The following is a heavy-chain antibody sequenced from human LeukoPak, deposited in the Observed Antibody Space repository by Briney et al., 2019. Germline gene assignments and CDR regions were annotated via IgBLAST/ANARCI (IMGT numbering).Heavy chain of an antibody. CDR1: GFTFDDYA. J-gene: IGHJ4*02. D-gene: IGHD1-26*01. Sequence: QSGGSLRPSCAASGFTFDDYAMHWVRQAPGKGLEWVSGISWNSGSIGYADSVKGRFTISRDNAKNSLYLQMNSLRAEDMALYYCAKDIATGSRLYYFDYWGQGTLVTVSS. CDR3: AKDIATGSRLYYFDY. V-gene: IGHV3-9*03. CDR2: ISWNSGSI.